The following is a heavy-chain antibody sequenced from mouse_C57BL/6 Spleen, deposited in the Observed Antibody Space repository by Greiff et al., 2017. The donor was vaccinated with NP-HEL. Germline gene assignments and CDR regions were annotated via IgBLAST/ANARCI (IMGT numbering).Heavy chain of an antibody. Sequence: QVQLKESGAELVRPGTSVKVSCKASGYAFTNYLIEWVKQRPGQGLEWIGVINPGSGGTNYNEKFKGKATLTADKSSSTAYMQLSSLTSEDSAVYFCARSGYDYNYAMDYWGQGTSVTVSS. CDR1: GYAFTNYL. CDR2: INPGSGGT. CDR3: ARSGYDYNYAMDY. D-gene: IGHD2-4*01. V-gene: IGHV1-54*01. J-gene: IGHJ4*01.